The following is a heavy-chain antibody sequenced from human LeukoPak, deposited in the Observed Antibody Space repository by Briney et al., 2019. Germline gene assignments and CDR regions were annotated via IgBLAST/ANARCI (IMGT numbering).Heavy chain of an antibody. CDR2: VYYSGST. V-gene: IGHV4-39*07. J-gene: IGHJ6*03. Sequence: SETLSLTCTVSGGSISSTTYYWGWIRQPPGKGLEWIGSVYYSGSTYYNPSLKSRVTISLDTSKNQFSLKLSSVTAADTAVYYCARSADWVVRGAPPYYYYYVDVWGKGTTVTVSS. CDR3: ARSADWVVRGAPPYYYYYVDV. CDR1: GGSISSTTYY. D-gene: IGHD3-10*01.